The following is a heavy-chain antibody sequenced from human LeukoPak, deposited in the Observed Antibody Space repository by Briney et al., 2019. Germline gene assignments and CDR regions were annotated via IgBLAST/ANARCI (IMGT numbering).Heavy chain of an antibody. V-gene: IGHV4-30-4*01. Sequence: SQTLSLTCTVSGGSISSGDYYWSWIRQPPGKGLEWGGYIYYSGSTYYNPSLKSRVTISVDTSKNQFSLKLSSVPAADTAVYYCARDRRASPYYYGSVYYYGMDVWGQGTTVTVSS. CDR3: ARDRRASPYYYGSVYYYGMDV. CDR1: GGSISSGDYY. D-gene: IGHD3-10*01. CDR2: IYYSGST. J-gene: IGHJ6*02.